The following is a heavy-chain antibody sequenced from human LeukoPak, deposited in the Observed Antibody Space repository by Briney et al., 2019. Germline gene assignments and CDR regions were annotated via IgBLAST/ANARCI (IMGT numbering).Heavy chain of an antibody. D-gene: IGHD1-26*01. CDR1: GYTFTGYY. V-gene: IGHV1-2*02. CDR2: INPNSGGT. Sequence: ASVNVSCKASGYTFTGYYMHWVRQAPGQGLEWMGWINPNSGGTNYAQKFQGRVTMTRDTSISTAYMELSRLRSDDTAVYYCARDVVVGATIGNWFDPWGQGTLVTVSS. J-gene: IGHJ5*02. CDR3: ARDVVVGATIGNWFDP.